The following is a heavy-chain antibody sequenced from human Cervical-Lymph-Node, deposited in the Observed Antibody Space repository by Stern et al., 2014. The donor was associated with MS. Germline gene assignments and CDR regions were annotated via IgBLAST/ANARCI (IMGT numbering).Heavy chain of an antibody. J-gene: IGHJ4*02. CDR2: IYRNDSDT. CDR3: ARHVQGFDY. V-gene: IGHV5-51*01. CDR1: GYSFTIYY. Sequence: VQLVQSGAEVKKPGESLKISCKLSGYSFTIYYIAWVRPTPGKGLEWMWVIYRNDSDTAYSPSYQGQVPISADKSNTTAYLQWSMLRASDTAMYYCARHVQGFDYWGQGTLVTVSS.